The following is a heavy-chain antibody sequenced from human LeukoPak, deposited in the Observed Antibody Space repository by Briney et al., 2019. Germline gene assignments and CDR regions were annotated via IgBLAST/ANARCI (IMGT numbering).Heavy chain of an antibody. CDR1: VVTFCSDA. CDR2: ISGSGGRT. J-gene: IGHJ4*02. D-gene: IGHD3-10*01. Sequence: GGSLRLSCAASVVTFCSDAMSWVRQGPGKGLGWGSAISGSGGRTYSADSVKGRFTISRENSKNTLYLQTNSLRAEDTAVYYCAFSTYYYGSGSYYRGDYFDYWGQGTLVTVSS. CDR3: AFSTYYYGSGSYYRGDYFDY. V-gene: IGHV3-23*01.